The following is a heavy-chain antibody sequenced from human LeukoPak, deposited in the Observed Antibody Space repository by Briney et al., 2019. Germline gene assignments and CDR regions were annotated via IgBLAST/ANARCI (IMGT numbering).Heavy chain of an antibody. CDR1: GFTFSSYA. J-gene: IGHJ4*02. D-gene: IGHD2-2*01. V-gene: IGHV3-23*01. CDR2: ISGSGGNT. CDR3: ATDLSCSSASCRPDY. Sequence: GGSLRLSCAASGFTFSSYAMSWVRQAPGKGLEWVSLISGSGGNTYYADSVKGRFTISRDNSKNTLYLQMNSLRADDTGVYYCATDLSCSSASCRPDYWGQGTLVTVSS.